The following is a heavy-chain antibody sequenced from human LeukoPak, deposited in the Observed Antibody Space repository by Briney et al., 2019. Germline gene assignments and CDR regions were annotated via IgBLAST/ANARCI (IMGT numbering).Heavy chain of an antibody. CDR1: GYTSTSPD. D-gene: IGHD3-3*02. Sequence: ASVTVSFTASGYTSTSPDITWVRQAPGRGLEWLGWMNPRDNTGYAQKFQGRVTLTRDKSINTAYMELSSLRSEDTAVYYCARYTQHYGFDIWGQGTMVTVSA. CDR3: ARYTQHYGFDI. CDR2: MNPRDNT. V-gene: IGHV1-8*01. J-gene: IGHJ3*02.